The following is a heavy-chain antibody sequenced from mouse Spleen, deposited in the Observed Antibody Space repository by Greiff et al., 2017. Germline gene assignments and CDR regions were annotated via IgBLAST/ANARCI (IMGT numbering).Heavy chain of an antibody. CDR2: INSNGGST. CDR3: ARESYYRSHFDY. J-gene: IGHJ2*01. V-gene: IGHV5-6-3*01. CDR1: GFTFSSYG. Sequence: EVQRVESGGGLVKPGGSLKLSCAASGFTFSSYGMSWVRQTPDKRLELVATINSNGGSTYYPDSVKGRFTISRDNAKNTLYLQMSSLKSEDTAMYYCARESYYRSHFDYWGQGTTLTVSS. D-gene: IGHD2-14*01.